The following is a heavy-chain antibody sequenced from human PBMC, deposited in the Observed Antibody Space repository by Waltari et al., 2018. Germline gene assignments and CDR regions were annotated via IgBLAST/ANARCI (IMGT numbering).Heavy chain of an antibody. V-gene: IGHV4-34*01. D-gene: IGHD6-13*01. CDR1: GGSFSGYY. CDR3: ARVSSPLDS. CDR2: INRSGST. J-gene: IGHJ4*02. Sequence: QVQLQQWGAGLLKPSETLSLTCAVYGGSFSGYYWTWIRQLPGKGLEWIGEINRSGSTNYNPSLKSRVSISVDTSKNQFSLKLSSVTAADTAVYYCARVSSPLDSWGQGALVTVSS.